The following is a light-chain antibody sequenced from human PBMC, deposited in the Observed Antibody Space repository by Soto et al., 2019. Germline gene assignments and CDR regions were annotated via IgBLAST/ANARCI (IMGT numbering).Light chain of an antibody. CDR1: QDISND. Sequence: AIQMTQSPSSLSASVGDRVTIACRASQDISNDLAWYQHKPGRAPKLLIYAASTLQSGVTPRFSGSGSGTDFTLNISSRQAADFSSYCCQQDYSYLTVGGGPKVEIK. CDR3: QQDYSYLT. V-gene: IGKV1-6*01. J-gene: IGKJ4*01. CDR2: AAS.